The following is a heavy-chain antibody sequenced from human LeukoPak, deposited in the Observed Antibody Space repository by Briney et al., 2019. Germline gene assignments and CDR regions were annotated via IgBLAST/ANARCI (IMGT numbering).Heavy chain of an antibody. D-gene: IGHD6-13*01. CDR1: GFTFSGSA. J-gene: IGHJ2*01. CDR2: IRSKANSYAT. V-gene: IGHV3-73*01. CDR3: ARLSSSWYQDWYFDL. Sequence: GGSLRLSCAASGFTFSGSAMHWVRQASGKGLEWVGRIRSKANSYATAYAASVKGRFTISRDDSKNTAYLQMNSLKTEDTAVYYCARLSSSWYQDWYFDLWGRGTLVTVSS.